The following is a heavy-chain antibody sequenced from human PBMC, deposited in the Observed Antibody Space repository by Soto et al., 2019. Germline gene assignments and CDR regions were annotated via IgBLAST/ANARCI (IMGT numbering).Heavy chain of an antibody. CDR1: GYTFTSYY. CDR3: ARGRDDSSGMLFDY. CDR2: ISPSGGST. Sequence: ASVKVSCKASGYTFTSYYMHWVRQAPGQGLEWIGIISPSGGSTSYAQKIQGRVTMTKDTSTSTVYMELSSLRYVDTVVYYCARGRDDSSGMLFDYWGQGTLVTVSS. J-gene: IGHJ4*02. D-gene: IGHD3-22*01. V-gene: IGHV1-46*01.